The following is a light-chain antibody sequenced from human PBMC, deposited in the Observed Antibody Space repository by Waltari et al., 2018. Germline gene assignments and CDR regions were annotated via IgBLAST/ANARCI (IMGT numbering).Light chain of an antibody. V-gene: IGKV2-30*02. CDR1: QSLVHSDGNTY. CDR3: MQGIHWPRS. CDR2: KVS. Sequence: EVVMPQSPPSLPVTLGQPAYISCRPSQSLVHSDGNTYLSWFQQRPGQSPRRLIYKVSNRDSGVPDRFSGSGSGTDFTLKISRVEAEDIAIYYCMQGIHWPRSFGQGTKVEIE. J-gene: IGKJ1*01.